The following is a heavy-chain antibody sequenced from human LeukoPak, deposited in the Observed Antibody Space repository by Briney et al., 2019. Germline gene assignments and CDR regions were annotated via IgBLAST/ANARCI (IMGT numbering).Heavy chain of an antibody. D-gene: IGHD1-26*01. CDR2: MYDGGST. J-gene: IGHJ4*02. Sequence: PSETLSLTCSVSGGSFSSYYWSWIRQPPGKGLELIGYMYDGGSTNYNPSLKSRVTISVDTSKNQFSLRLSSVTAADTAVYYCARHGGSYTFDLWGQGVLVTVSS. CDR1: GGSFSSYY. V-gene: IGHV4-59*01. CDR3: ARHGGSYTFDL.